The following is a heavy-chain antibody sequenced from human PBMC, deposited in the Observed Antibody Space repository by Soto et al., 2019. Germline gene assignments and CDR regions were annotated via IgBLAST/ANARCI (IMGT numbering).Heavy chain of an antibody. CDR3: TRDASRDSSARGWFDP. Sequence: GGSLRLSCAASGFTFRSFTMNWVRQAPGKGLEWVSTISSNSAYIYYTDALRGRFTISRDNAKNSLHLQMNSLRAEDTAVYYCTRDASRDSSARGWFDPWGQGILVPVYS. CDR2: ISSNSAYI. V-gene: IGHV3-21*01. CDR1: GFTFRSFT. D-gene: IGHD6-13*01. J-gene: IGHJ5*02.